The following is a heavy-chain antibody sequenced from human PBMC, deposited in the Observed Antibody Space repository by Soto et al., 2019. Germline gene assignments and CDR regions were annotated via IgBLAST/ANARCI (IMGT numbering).Heavy chain of an antibody. CDR1: GFTFSTYA. D-gene: IGHD2-15*01. CDR2: ISGSGSST. Sequence: EVHLLESGGGLVQPGGSLRLSCAASGFTFSTYAMSWVRQAPGKGLDWVSGISGSGSSTYYADSVKGRFTVSRDNAKNTLYLQKNNLRADDTAVYYCAKAGGDCSGGTCYSGQGDHWGQGTLVTVSS. CDR3: AKAGGDCSGGTCYSGQGDH. J-gene: IGHJ4*02. V-gene: IGHV3-23*01.